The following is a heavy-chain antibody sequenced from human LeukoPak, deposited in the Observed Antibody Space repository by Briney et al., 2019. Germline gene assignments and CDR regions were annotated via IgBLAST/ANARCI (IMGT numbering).Heavy chain of an antibody. CDR3: ARNAGNSDVDY. V-gene: IGHV4-4*02. D-gene: IGHD4-23*01. Sequence: SETLSLTCAVSGGSIASSYWWTWVRQPPGKGLEWIGEIYHSGSTNYNPSLRSRVTISVDKSDNQFSLKPNSMTAADTAVYYCARNAGNSDVDYWGQGTLVTVSS. CDR1: GGSIASSYW. CDR2: IYHSGST. J-gene: IGHJ4*02.